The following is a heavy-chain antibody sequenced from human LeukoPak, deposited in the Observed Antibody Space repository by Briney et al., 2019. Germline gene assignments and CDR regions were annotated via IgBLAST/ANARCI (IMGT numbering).Heavy chain of an antibody. Sequence: SETLSLTCTVSGGSISSSSYFWGWIRQPPGKGLEWIGSIYYSVSTYYNPSLKSRVTISVDTSKNQFSLKLSSVTAADTAVYYCARYSSGSGWFDPWGQGTLVTVSS. D-gene: IGHD6-19*01. J-gene: IGHJ5*02. V-gene: IGHV4-39*01. CDR3: ARYSSGSGWFDP. CDR2: IYYSVST. CDR1: GGSISSSSYF.